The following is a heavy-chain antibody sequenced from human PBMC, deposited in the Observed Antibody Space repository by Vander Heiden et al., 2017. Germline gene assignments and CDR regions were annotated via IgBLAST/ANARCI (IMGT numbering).Heavy chain of an antibody. D-gene: IGHD2-2*01. Sequence: TPGSSVKVSCKASGGTFSRYAISWVRQAPGQGLEWLGGIIPIFGTPNYAQKFQGRVTITADGSTSTAYMELSSLRSEDTAVYYCARGGGDIVIVPAAKYYYYAMDVWGQVTTVTVSS. J-gene: IGHJ6*02. CDR3: ARGGGDIVIVPAAKYYYYAMDV. V-gene: IGHV1-69*01. CDR2: IIPIFGTP. CDR1: GGTFSRYA.